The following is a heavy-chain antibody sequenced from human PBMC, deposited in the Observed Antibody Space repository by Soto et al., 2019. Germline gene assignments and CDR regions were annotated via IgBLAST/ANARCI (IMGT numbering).Heavy chain of an antibody. D-gene: IGHD6-19*01. CDR2: INPEGSKT. CDR3: VREPLCFSGTWYDS. CDR1: QFSFTSYW. J-gene: IGHJ5*01. V-gene: IGHV3-74*03. Sequence: PWGSLRLSCAASQFSFTSYWMHWVRQVPGKGPAWVSRINPEGSKTAYADSVKGRFTISRDNTNNTLYLQKNSLRVEDTAMYYCVREPLCFSGTWYDSWGQGTLVTVSS.